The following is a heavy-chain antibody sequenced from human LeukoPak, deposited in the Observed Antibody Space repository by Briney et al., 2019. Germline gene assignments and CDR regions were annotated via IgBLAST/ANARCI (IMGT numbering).Heavy chain of an antibody. CDR3: ARSEQQLVVDY. Sequence: KASETLSLTCTVSGYSISSGYYWGWIRQPPGKGLEWIGSIYHSGSTYYNPSLKSRVTISVDTSKNQFSLKLSSVTAADTAVYYCARSEQQLVVDYWGRGTLVTVSS. V-gene: IGHV4-38-2*02. D-gene: IGHD6-13*01. CDR2: IYHSGST. CDR1: GYSISSGYY. J-gene: IGHJ4*02.